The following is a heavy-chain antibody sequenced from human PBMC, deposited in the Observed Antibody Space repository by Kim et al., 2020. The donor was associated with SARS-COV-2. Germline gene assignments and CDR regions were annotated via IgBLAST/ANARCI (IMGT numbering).Heavy chain of an antibody. CDR2: ISYSGGRT. CDR1: GFPFSSFA. CDR3: DASDY. V-gene: IGHV3-23*01. Sequence: GGSLRLSCAASGFPFSSFAMSWARQAPGKGLEWVSTISYSGGRTNYEDSVKGRFTISRDNSMNRLYLQMNSLRAEDTAVYYCDASDYWGQGTLVTVSS. J-gene: IGHJ4*02.